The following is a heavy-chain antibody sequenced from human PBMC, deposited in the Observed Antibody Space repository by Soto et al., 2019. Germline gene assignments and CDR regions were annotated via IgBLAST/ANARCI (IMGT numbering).Heavy chain of an antibody. Sequence: SVKVSCKASGGTFSSYAISWVRQAPGQGLEWMGGIIPIFGTANYAQKFQGRVTITADESTSTAYIELSSLRSEDTAVYYCARARGDTAMVNNWFDPWGQGTLVTVSS. J-gene: IGHJ5*02. CDR2: IIPIFGTA. V-gene: IGHV1-69*13. CDR3: ARARGDTAMVNNWFDP. D-gene: IGHD5-18*01. CDR1: GGTFSSYA.